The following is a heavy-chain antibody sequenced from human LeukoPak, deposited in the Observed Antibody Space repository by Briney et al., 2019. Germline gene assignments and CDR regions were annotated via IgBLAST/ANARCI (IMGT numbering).Heavy chain of an antibody. CDR2: IYTSGST. CDR3: ARGPTTVTRAFDY. V-gene: IGHV4-4*07. D-gene: IGHD4-17*01. Sequence: SETLSLTCSVSGGSISIYYWSWIRQPAGTGLEWIGHIYTSGSTNYNPSLKSRVTMSVDTSKNQFSLKLSSVTAADTAVYYCARGPTTVTRAFDYWGQGTLVTVSS. J-gene: IGHJ4*02. CDR1: GGSISIYY.